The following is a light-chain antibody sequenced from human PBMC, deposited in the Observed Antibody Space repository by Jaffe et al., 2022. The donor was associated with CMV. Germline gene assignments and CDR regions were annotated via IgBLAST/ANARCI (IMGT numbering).Light chain of an antibody. CDR3: LLYFGGIQM. CDR1: SGSVTFRNY. Sequence: QTVVTQEPSLTVSPGGTVTLTCASSSGSVTFRNYANWFQQKPGQTPRALIYNTINRHSWTPARFSGSLLGGNAALTLSGVQPDDEADYYCLLYFGGIQMFGGGTKLTVL. J-gene: IGLJ3*02. CDR2: NTI. V-gene: IGLV7-43*01.